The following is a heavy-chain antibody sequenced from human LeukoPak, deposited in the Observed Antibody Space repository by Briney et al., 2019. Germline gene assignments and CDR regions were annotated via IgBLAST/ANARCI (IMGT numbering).Heavy chain of an antibody. Sequence: ASVKVSCEASGGSFSTYAVSWVRQAPGQGLEWMGRIYPMLGVDNYAQRFQGRVTITADKSTGTAYMELNSLTSEDTAVYYCAREGSGTSSPMAYWGQGTLVTVSS. D-gene: IGHD1-14*01. V-gene: IGHV1-69*04. CDR1: GGSFSTYA. CDR3: AREGSGTSSPMAY. J-gene: IGHJ4*02. CDR2: IYPMLGVD.